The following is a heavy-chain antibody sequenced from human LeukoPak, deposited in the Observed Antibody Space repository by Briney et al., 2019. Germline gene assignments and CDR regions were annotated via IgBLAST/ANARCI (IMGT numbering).Heavy chain of an antibody. CDR2: FSYTKSA. D-gene: IGHD4-17*01. CDR3: ARGLVDYELPKGYIDY. Sequence: SETLSLTCTVSGASISSNTYFWDWIRQPPGKGLEWLGTFSYTKSAYYNSSLKSRVTMSVDTCKSQFSLRLTSVTAADTAVYFCARGLVDYELPKGYIDYWGQGTLVTVSS. V-gene: IGHV4-39*07. CDR1: GASISSNTYF. J-gene: IGHJ4*02.